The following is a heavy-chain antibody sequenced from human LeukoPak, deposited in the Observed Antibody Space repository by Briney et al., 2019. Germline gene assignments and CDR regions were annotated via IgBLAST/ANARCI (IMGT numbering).Heavy chain of an antibody. D-gene: IGHD3-10*01. CDR2: INQGGSEK. J-gene: IGHJ4*02. Sequence: GGSLRLSCAGSGLTFSAYWMTWVRQAPGKGLEWVANINQGGSEKNYVASVKGRFTISRDNAGNALYLQMNSLRVEDTAVYYCAGGSGYLFESWGQGTLVAVSS. V-gene: IGHV3-7*01. CDR3: AGGSGYLFES. CDR1: GLTFSAYW.